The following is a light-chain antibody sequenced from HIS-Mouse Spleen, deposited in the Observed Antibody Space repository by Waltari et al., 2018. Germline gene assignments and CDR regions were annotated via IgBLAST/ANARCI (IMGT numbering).Light chain of an antibody. CDR1: SSDVGGYNY. J-gene: IGLJ2*01. Sequence: QSALTQPRSVSGSPGQSVTISCTGPSSDVGGYNYVSWYQQHPGKAPKLMIYEGSKRPSGVSNRFSGSKSGNTASLTISGLQAEDEADYYCCSYAGSSTLVFGGGTKLTVL. CDR2: EGS. CDR3: CSYAGSSTLV. V-gene: IGLV2-23*01.